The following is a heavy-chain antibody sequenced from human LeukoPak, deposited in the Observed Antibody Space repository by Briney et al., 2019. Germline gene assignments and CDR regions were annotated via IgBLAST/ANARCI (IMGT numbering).Heavy chain of an antibody. Sequence: PSETLSLTCAVSGGSISSSNWWSWVRQPPGKGLEWIGEIYHSGSTNYNPSLKSRVTISVDKSKNQFSLKLSSVTAADTAVYYCARFSPPDYYYYYYMDVWGKGTTVTVSS. CDR3: ARFSPPDYYYYYYMDV. CDR1: GGSISSSNW. V-gene: IGHV4-4*02. CDR2: IYHSGST. J-gene: IGHJ6*03.